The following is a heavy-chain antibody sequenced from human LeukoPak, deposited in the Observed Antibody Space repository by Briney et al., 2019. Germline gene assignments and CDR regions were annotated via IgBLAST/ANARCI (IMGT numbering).Heavy chain of an antibody. CDR1: GASITSTTYY. CDR2: FFYSGRT. D-gene: IGHD2-15*01. V-gene: IGHV4-39*07. CDR3: AREYCTGGSCPYDSFDI. J-gene: IGHJ3*02. Sequence: SETLSLTCTVSGASITSTTYYWGWIRQPPGKGLEWIGSFFYSGRTYYNPSLKSRVTRSVDTSKNQFSLKLSSVTAADTAVYYCAREYCTGGSCPYDSFDIWGQGTMVTVSS.